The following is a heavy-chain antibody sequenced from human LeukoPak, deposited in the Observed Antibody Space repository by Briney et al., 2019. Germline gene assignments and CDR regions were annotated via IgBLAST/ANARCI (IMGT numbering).Heavy chain of an antibody. Sequence: PSETLSLTCTVSGGSISSFYGSWIRQPPGKGLECIGYIYYSGSTNYNPSLKSRVNISVDTSKTQFSLKLSSVTAADTAIYYCARDALGVVDNWFDPWGQGTLVTVSS. CDR3: ARDALGVVDNWFDP. J-gene: IGHJ5*02. CDR1: GGSISSFY. V-gene: IGHV4-59*01. CDR2: IYYSGST. D-gene: IGHD2-21*01.